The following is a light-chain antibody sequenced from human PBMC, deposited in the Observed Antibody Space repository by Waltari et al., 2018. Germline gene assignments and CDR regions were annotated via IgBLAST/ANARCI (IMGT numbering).Light chain of an antibody. V-gene: IGKV1-39*01. CDR2: AAS. CDR3: RQSYSTPPWT. CDR1: QSISSY. J-gene: IGKJ1*01. Sequence: DIQMTQSPSSLSASVGDRVTITCRASQSISSYLNWYQQKPGKAPKRLIYAASSLQSGVPSRFSGRGSGTDVTLTISSLQPEDFATYYCRQSYSTPPWTFGQGTKVEIK.